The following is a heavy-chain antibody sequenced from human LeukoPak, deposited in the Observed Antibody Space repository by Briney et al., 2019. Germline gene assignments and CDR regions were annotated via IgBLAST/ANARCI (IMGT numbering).Heavy chain of an antibody. CDR3: ARSGGELRLGYYFDY. CDR2: IKQDGSEK. Sequence: GGSLRLSCAASGFTFSSYWMSWVRQAPGKGLEWVANIKQDGSEKYYVDSVKGRFTISRDNAENSLYLQMNSLRAEDTAVYYCARSGGELRLGYYFDYWGQGTLVTVSS. V-gene: IGHV3-7*01. CDR1: GFTFSSYW. D-gene: IGHD1-26*01. J-gene: IGHJ4*02.